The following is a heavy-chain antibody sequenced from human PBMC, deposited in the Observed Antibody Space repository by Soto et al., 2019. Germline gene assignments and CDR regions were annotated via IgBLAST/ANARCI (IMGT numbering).Heavy chain of an antibody. CDR2: IYATGTT. Sequence: QVQLQESGPGLVKPSETLSLTCTVSGASISGFYWSWIRKSARKGLEWIGRIYATGTTDYNPSLQSRVMMSVDTSKKQFSLKLRSVTAADTAVYYCVRDGTKTLRDWFDPWGQGISVTVSS. CDR3: VRDGTKTLRDWFDP. CDR1: GASISGFY. V-gene: IGHV4-4*07. D-gene: IGHD1-1*01. J-gene: IGHJ5*02.